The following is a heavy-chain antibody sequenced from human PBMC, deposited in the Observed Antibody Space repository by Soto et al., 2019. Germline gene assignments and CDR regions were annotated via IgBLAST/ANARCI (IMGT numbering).Heavy chain of an antibody. D-gene: IGHD6-13*01. Sequence: QVLLQESGPRLMKPSQTLSLTCSVSGLTISSASYYWSWIRQHPGKGLEWVGNIYYNGSTYYSPSLQRRLTVWPDTSKEQFSLRLTSVTAADTAVYYCARYRTSGSWSKFDYWGRGTLVTVSS. J-gene: IGHJ4*02. CDR3: ARYRTSGSWSKFDY. CDR2: IYYNGST. CDR1: GLTISSASYY. V-gene: IGHV4-31*03.